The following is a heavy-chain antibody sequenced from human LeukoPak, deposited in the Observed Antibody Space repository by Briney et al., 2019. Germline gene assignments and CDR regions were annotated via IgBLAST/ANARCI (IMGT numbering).Heavy chain of an antibody. J-gene: IGHJ4*02. Sequence: SETLSLTCTVSGDSISSNYWSWIRQPAGKGLEWIGRLYKTGSPDYNPSLKSRVTMSVDTSQNQFSLKLSSVTAADTAVYYCASGGGPLDYWGQGTLVTVSS. CDR1: GDSISSNY. CDR3: ASGGGPLDY. CDR2: LYKTGSP. V-gene: IGHV4-4*07. D-gene: IGHD2-21*01.